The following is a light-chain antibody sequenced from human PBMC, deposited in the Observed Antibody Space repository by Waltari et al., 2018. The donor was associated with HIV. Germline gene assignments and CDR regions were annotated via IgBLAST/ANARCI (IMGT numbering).Light chain of an antibody. Sequence: DIVMTQSPDSLAVSLGERATINCKSSQTVFYSSNHKNYLAWYQQKPGQPPKLLIYLASTRESGVPDRFSGSGSGTDFTLTISSLQAEDVAVYYCQQYFSLPLTFGGGTKVEIK. CDR2: LAS. V-gene: IGKV4-1*01. CDR1: QTVFYSSNHKNY. J-gene: IGKJ4*01. CDR3: QQYFSLPLT.